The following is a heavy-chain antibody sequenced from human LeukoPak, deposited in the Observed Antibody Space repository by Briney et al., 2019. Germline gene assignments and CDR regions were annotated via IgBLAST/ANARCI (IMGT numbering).Heavy chain of an antibody. V-gene: IGHV3-7*01. J-gene: IGHJ2*01. CDR1: GFTFGSYW. CDR3: ARLFLYAVTGTGRIDWYFDL. CDR2: INQDGSGK. Sequence: TGGSLRLSCAASGFTFGSYWMTWVRQASGKGLEWVANINQDGSGKYYVDSVKGRFTISRDNAKNSLYLQMNSLRAEDTAVYYCARLFLYAVTGTGRIDWYFDLWGRGTLVTVSS. D-gene: IGHD6-19*01.